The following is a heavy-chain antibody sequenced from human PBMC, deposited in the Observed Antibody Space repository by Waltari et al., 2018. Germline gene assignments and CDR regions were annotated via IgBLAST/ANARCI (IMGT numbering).Heavy chain of an antibody. D-gene: IGHD5-12*01. J-gene: IGHJ4*02. CDR3: ARWGLRYMVAKGMDY. Sequence: EVQLVESGGGLVQPGGSLRLSCAASGFTFSSYEMNWVRQAPGKGLEWVSYISSSGSTIYYADSVKGRFTISRDNAKNSLYLQMNSLRAEDTAVYYCARWGLRYMVAKGMDYWGQGTLVTVSS. CDR2: ISSSGSTI. CDR1: GFTFSSYE. V-gene: IGHV3-48*03.